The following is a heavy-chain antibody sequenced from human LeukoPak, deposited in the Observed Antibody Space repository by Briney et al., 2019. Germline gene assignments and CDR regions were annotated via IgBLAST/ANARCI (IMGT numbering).Heavy chain of an antibody. CDR2: IIPIFGIA. V-gene: IGHV1-69*04. J-gene: IGHJ6*02. CDR1: GYTFTSYD. CDR3: ARSYYGSGSNYGMDV. D-gene: IGHD3-10*01. Sequence: SVKVSCKASGYTFTSYDINWVRQATGQGLEWMGRIIPIFGIATYAQKFQDRVTITADKSTSTAYMELSSLRSEDTAVYYCARSYYGSGSNYGMDVWGQGTTVTVSS.